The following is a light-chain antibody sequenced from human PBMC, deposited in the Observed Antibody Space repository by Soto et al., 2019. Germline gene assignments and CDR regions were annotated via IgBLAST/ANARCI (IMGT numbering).Light chain of an antibody. J-gene: IGLJ1*01. V-gene: IGLV3-9*01. CDR1: KIGSKN. Sequence: SYALTQPLSVSVVLGQTARITCGGNKIGSKNVQWYQQKPGQAPVLVIYRDFNRPSGIPERFSGSNSGNTATLTISRAQAGDEADYYCQVWDSSAVFGTGTKVTVL. CDR2: RDF. CDR3: QVWDSSAV.